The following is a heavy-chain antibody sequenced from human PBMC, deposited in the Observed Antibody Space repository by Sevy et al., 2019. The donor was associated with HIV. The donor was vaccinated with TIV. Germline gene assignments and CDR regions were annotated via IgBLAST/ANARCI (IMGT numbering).Heavy chain of an antibody. V-gene: IGHV3-49*03. CDR1: GFTFGDYA. CDR3: ATGIEATAYFDH. Sequence: GGSLRLSCEGSGFTFGDYALSWFRQAPGKGLEWLTFIRSKASGGTTEYAASVKVRFTISRDDSKSIAYLQMNSLKIVDKAVYFCATGIEATAYFDHWGQGTLVTVSS. D-gene: IGHD5-12*01. CDR2: IRSKASGGTT. J-gene: IGHJ4*02.